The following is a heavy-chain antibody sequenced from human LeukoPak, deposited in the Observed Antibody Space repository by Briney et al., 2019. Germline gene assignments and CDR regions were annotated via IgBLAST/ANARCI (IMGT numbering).Heavy chain of an antibody. V-gene: IGHV1-69*13. CDR1: GGTFSSYA. J-gene: IGHJ6*02. D-gene: IGHD1-26*01. Sequence: SVKVSCKASGGTFSSYAISWVRQAPGQGLEWMGGIIPIFGTANYAQKFQGRVTITADESTSTAYMELSSLRSEDTAVYYCANDYLSGSYYYYYYGMDVWGQGTTVTVSS. CDR3: ANDYLSGSYYYYYYGMDV. CDR2: IIPIFGTA.